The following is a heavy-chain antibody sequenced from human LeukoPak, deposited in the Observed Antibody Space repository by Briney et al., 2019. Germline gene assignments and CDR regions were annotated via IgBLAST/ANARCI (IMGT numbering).Heavy chain of an antibody. CDR2: IRDRGDST. V-gene: IGHV3-23*01. CDR1: GFTLSTSA. Sequence: PAGGSLRLSCAASGFTLSTSAMSWVRQAPGKGLEWVSDIRDRGDSTFYADSVKGRFTISRDNSKSTLFLQLNSLRAEDTAVYYCAKGMHYYGSGSYGRLDAFDIWGQGTMVTVSS. J-gene: IGHJ3*02. D-gene: IGHD3-10*01. CDR3: AKGMHYYGSGSYGRLDAFDI.